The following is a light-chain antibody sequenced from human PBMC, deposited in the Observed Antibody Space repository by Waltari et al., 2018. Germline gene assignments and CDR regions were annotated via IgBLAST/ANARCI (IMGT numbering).Light chain of an antibody. Sequence: IQMSQSPPSLSASVGDRVTLTCRASQGISSYLNWYQQKPGKAPKLLIYYANSLASGVPSRFSGSGSGTEFTLTISSLQPEDFATYYCQQGNSNPLTFGGGTKVEIK. CDR2: YAN. CDR1: QGISSY. V-gene: IGKV1-13*02. J-gene: IGKJ4*01. CDR3: QQGNSNPLT.